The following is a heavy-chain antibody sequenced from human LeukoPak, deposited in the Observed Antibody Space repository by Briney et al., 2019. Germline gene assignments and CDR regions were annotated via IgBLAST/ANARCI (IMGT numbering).Heavy chain of an antibody. CDR3: AKEDYYYYGMDV. CDR1: GFTFDDYA. CDR2: ISWNSGSI. Sequence: GRSLRLSCAASGFTFDDYAVHWVRQAPGKGLEWVSGISWNSGSIGYADSVKGRFTISRDNAKNSLYLQMNSLRAEDTALYYCAKEDYYYYGMDVWGQGTTVTVSS. J-gene: IGHJ6*02. V-gene: IGHV3-9*01.